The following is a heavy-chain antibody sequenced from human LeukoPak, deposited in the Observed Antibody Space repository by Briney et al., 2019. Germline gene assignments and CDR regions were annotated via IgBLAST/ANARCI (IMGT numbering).Heavy chain of an antibody. V-gene: IGHV3-21*01. J-gene: IGHJ4*02. CDR1: GFTFSSYS. D-gene: IGHD5-24*01. CDR3: AKIGVRDDNNLDY. Sequence: GGSLRLSCAASGFTFSSYSMNWVRRAPGKGLEWVSSISSSSSYIYYADSVKGRFTISRDDPKNTLYLQMNSLRAEDTAVYYCAKIGVRDDNNLDYWGQGTLVTVSS. CDR2: ISSSSSYI.